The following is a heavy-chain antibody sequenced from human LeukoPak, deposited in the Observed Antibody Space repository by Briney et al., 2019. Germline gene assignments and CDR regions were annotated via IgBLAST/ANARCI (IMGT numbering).Heavy chain of an antibody. CDR1: GYTFTGYY. CDR3: ARGMGVLVPAATWFDP. V-gene: IGHV1-2*02. J-gene: IGHJ5*02. Sequence: GASVKVSCKASGYTFTGYYMHWVRQAPGQGLEWMGWINPNSGGTNYAQKLQGRVTMTRDTSISTAYMDLSRLRSDDTAVYYCARGMGVLVPAATWFDPWGQGTLVTVSS. CDR2: INPNSGGT. D-gene: IGHD2-2*01.